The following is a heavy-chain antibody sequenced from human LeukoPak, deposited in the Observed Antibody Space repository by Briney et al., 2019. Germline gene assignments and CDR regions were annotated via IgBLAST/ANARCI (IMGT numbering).Heavy chain of an antibody. D-gene: IGHD2-15*01. Sequence: HTGGSLRLSCAASGFTFSTYAMTWVRQAPGKALEWVSTISSTGGNTYCPDSVNGRFTISRDNSKNTLDLQMDSLRAEDTAVYYCSKLGSPGSRYLDSWGQGTLVTVSS. CDR2: ISSTGGNT. CDR1: GFTFSTYA. J-gene: IGHJ4*02. V-gene: IGHV3-23*01. CDR3: SKLGSPGSRYLDS.